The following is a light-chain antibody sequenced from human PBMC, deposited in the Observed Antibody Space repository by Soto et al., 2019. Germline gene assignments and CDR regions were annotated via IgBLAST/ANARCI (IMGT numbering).Light chain of an antibody. Sequence: EIVMTQSPATLSVSPGERATLSCRASQSISTNLAWYHQKPGQAPRLLIYGASTRATGIPARFSGSGSGTDFTLTISRLEPEDFAVYYCQQRSNWPPWTFGQGTKVDI. V-gene: IGKV3-15*01. J-gene: IGKJ1*01. CDR1: QSISTN. CDR2: GAS. CDR3: QQRSNWPPWT.